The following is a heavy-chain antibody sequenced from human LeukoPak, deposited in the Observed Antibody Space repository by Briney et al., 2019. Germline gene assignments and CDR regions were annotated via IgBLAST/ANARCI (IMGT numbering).Heavy chain of an antibody. V-gene: IGHV1-2*04. Sequence: ASVNVSCKASGYTFTGYYMHWVRQAPGQGLEWMGWINPNSGVTNYAQKFQGWVTMTRDTSISTAYMELSRLRSDDTAVYYCARVSRIYGSGSYYQSPLAYWGQGTLVTVSS. J-gene: IGHJ4*02. D-gene: IGHD3-10*01. CDR2: INPNSGVT. CDR1: GYTFTGYY. CDR3: ARVSRIYGSGSYYQSPLAY.